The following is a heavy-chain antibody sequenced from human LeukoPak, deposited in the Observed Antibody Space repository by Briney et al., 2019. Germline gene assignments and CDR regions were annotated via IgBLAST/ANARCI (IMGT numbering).Heavy chain of an antibody. V-gene: IGHV4-30-4*08. CDR1: GGSISSGVYY. J-gene: IGHJ3*02. CDR3: ANGVVPAAPGAFDI. D-gene: IGHD2-2*01. CDR2: IYYSGST. Sequence: SETLSLTCTVSGGSISSGVYYWSWIRQPPGKGLEWIGYIYYSGSTYYNPSLKSRVTISVDTSKNQFSLKLSSVTAADTAVYYCANGVVPAAPGAFDIWGQGTMVTVSS.